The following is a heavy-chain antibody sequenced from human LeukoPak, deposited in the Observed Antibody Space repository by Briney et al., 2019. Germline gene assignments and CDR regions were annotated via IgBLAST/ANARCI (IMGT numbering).Heavy chain of an antibody. CDR3: SVGVITGTFHI. V-gene: IGHV3-74*01. Sequence: GGSLRLSCAASGLTFRNYWMHWVRQAPGEGLVWVSRVNGYGNSTNYADSVKGRYTISRDNAKNTLYLQMNSLRVEDTAVYYCSVGVITGTFHIWGQGTMVTVSS. J-gene: IGHJ3*02. CDR1: GLTFRNYW. D-gene: IGHD3-16*02. CDR2: VNGYGNST.